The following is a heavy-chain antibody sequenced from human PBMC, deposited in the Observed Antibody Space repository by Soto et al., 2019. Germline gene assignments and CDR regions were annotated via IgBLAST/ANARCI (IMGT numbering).Heavy chain of an antibody. Sequence: PSQTLSLPCTVSGGSISGHYCSWIRQPPGKGLEWIGYMSNTGSTVYNPSFKSRVTMSVDTSKNQFSLKLNSVTAADTAVYYCARDLWGYCGTDCYPAYYYYGMDVWGQGTTVTVSS. CDR1: GGSISGHY. D-gene: IGHD2-21*02. CDR3: ARDLWGYCGTDCYPAYYYYGMDV. J-gene: IGHJ6*02. CDR2: MSNTGST. V-gene: IGHV4-59*11.